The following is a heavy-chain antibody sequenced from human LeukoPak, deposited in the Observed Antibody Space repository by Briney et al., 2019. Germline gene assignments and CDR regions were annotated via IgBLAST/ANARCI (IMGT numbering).Heavy chain of an antibody. V-gene: IGHV3-30*02. Sequence: GGSLRLSCAASGFTFSSYGMHWVRQAPGKGLEWVAFIRYDGSNKYYADSVKGRFTISRDNSKNTLYLQMNSLRAEDTAVYYCAKDKIGRILEWLSYFDYWGKGTTVTVSS. CDR3: AKDKIGRILEWLSYFDY. J-gene: IGHJ4*03. D-gene: IGHD3-3*01. CDR2: IRYDGSNK. CDR1: GFTFSSYG.